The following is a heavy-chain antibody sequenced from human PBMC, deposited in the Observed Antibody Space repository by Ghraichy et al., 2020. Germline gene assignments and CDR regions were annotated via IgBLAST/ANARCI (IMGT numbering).Heavy chain of an antibody. D-gene: IGHD1-26*01. CDR3: ARSTDRRRSGSYYLPFDY. J-gene: IGHJ4*02. Sequence: SETLSLTCTVSGGSISSSSYYWGWIRQPPGKGLEWIGSIYYSGSTYYNPSLKSRVTISVDTSKNQFSLKLSSVTAADTAVYYCARSTDRRRSGSYYLPFDYWGQGTLVTVSS. CDR2: IYYSGST. CDR1: GGSISSSSYY. V-gene: IGHV4-39*01.